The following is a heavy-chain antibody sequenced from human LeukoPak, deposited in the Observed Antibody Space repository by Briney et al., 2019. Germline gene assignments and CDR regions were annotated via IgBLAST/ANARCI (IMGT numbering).Heavy chain of an antibody. D-gene: IGHD4-23*01. J-gene: IGHJ4*02. CDR3: ARGRPHGNDY. CDR1: GFTFSSYW. V-gene: IGHV3-74*01. Sequence: GGSLRLSCAASGFTFSSYWMNWVRQAPGKGLVWVSRIASNGSSTTYADSVKGRFSISRDNAKNTLYLQMNSLRVEDTAVYYCARGRPHGNDYWGQGTLVTVSS. CDR2: IASNGSST.